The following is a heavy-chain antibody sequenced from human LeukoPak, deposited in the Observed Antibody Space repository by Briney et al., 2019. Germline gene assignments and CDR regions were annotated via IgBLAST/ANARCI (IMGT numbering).Heavy chain of an antibody. J-gene: IGHJ3*02. CDR1: GYTLTELS. D-gene: IGHD2-21*02. V-gene: IGHV1-24*01. CDR3: ATPEHIVVVTAHRAFDI. Sequence: ASVKVSCKVSGYTLTELSMHWVRQAPGKGLEWMGGFDPEDGETIYTQKFQGRVTMTEDTSTDTAYMELSSLRSGDTAVYYCATPEHIVVVTAHRAFDIWGQGTMVTVSS. CDR2: FDPEDGET.